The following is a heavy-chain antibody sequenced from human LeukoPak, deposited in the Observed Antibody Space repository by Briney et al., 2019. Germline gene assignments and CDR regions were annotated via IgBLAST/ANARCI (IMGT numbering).Heavy chain of an antibody. J-gene: IGHJ4*02. CDR3: TKEGPYGSASHHCIDY. V-gene: IGHV3-9*01. Sequence: PGRSLRLSCAASGFTFDDYAMHWVRQAPGKGLEWVSGINRNSGSLAYADSVKGRFTISRDNAKNSLYLQMNSLRPEDTALYYCTKEGPYGSASHHCIDYWGQGTLVTVSS. CDR2: INRNSGSL. D-gene: IGHD3-10*01. CDR1: GFTFDDYA.